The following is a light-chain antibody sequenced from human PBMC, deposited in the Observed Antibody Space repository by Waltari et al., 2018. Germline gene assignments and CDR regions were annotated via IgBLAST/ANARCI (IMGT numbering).Light chain of an antibody. J-gene: IGKJ1*01. Sequence: IVLTQSPGTLSLSPGERATLSCRASQSVSIYLAWSQHKPGQAPRLLINHTSTWATGIPDRFSVSGSGTYFSLTISGLEPEDFAVYYCQHYKNLPVSFGQGTRVEIK. CDR1: QSVSIY. CDR3: QHYKNLPVS. CDR2: HTS. V-gene: IGKV3-20*01.